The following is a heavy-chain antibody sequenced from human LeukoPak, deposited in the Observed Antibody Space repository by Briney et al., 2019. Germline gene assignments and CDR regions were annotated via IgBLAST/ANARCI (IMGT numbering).Heavy chain of an antibody. V-gene: IGHV3-15*01. CDR3: TTAPGGYVSARDEAFDI. CDR1: GFTFSNAW. D-gene: IGHD5-12*01. J-gene: IGHJ3*02. CDR2: IKSKTDGGTT. Sequence: PGGSLRLSCAVSGFTFSNAWVSWVRQAPGKGLEWVGRIKSKTDGGTTDYAAPVKGRFTISRDDSKNTLDLQMNSLKIEDTAAYYCTTAPGGYVSARDEAFDIWGQGTMVTVSS.